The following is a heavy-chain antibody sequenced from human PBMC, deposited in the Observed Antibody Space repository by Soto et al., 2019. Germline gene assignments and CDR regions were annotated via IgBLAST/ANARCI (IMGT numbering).Heavy chain of an antibody. V-gene: IGHV3-11*01. D-gene: IGHD1-26*01. CDR3: ARGATSYYYYYMDV. CDR1: GFTFSDYY. CDR2: ISSSGSTI. Sequence: GSLRLSCAASGFTFSDYYMSWIRQAPGKGLEWVSYISSSGSTIYYADSVKGRFTISRDNAKNSLYLQMNSLRAEDTAVYYCARGATSYYYYYMDVWGKGTTVTVSS. J-gene: IGHJ6*03.